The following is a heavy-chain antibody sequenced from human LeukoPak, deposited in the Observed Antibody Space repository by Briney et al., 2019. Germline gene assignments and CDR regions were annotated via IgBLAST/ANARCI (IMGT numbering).Heavy chain of an antibody. D-gene: IGHD6-19*01. Sequence: PSGTLSLTCAVSGGSISSSNWWSWVRQPPGKGLEWIGEIYHSGSTNYNPSLKSRVTISVDKSKNQFSLKLSSVTAADTAVYYCATYKSPVAGSMKGFDPWGQGTLVTVSS. CDR3: ATYKSPVAGSMKGFDP. J-gene: IGHJ5*02. CDR1: GGSISSSNW. CDR2: IYHSGST. V-gene: IGHV4-4*02.